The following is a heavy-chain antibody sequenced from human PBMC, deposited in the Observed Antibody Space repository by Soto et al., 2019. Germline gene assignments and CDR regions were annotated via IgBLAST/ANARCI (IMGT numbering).Heavy chain of an antibody. D-gene: IGHD5-12*01. CDR1: GYTFTGYY. Sequence: GASVKVSCKASGYTFTGYYMHWVRQAPGQGLKWMGWINPNSGGTNYAQKFQGWVTMTRDTSISTAYMELSRLRSDDTAVYYCARWLGGYDNLFDHWGQGTLVTVSS. CDR2: INPNSGGT. J-gene: IGHJ4*02. CDR3: ARWLGGYDNLFDH. V-gene: IGHV1-2*04.